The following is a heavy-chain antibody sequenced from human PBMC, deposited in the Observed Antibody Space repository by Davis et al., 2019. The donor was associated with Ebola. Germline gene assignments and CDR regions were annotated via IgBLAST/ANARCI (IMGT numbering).Heavy chain of an antibody. CDR3: QQLSSMVGAFDI. CDR2: INPNSGGT. V-gene: IGHV1-2*02. Sequence: AASVKVSCKASGGTFSSYAISWVRQAPGQGLEWMGWINPNSGGTNYAQKFQGRVTMTRDTSISTAYMELSRLRSDDTAVYYCQQLSSMVGAFDIWGQGTMVTVSS. CDR1: GGTFSSYA. D-gene: IGHD6-13*01. J-gene: IGHJ3*02.